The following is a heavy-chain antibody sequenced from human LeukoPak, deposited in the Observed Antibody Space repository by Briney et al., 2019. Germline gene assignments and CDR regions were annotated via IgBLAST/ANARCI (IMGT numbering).Heavy chain of an antibody. CDR1: GLTFDDYA. CDR2: ISWNSGSI. CDR3: AKDLAVAGDS. Sequence: GGSLRLSCAASGLTFDDYAMHWVRQAPGKGLEWVSGISWNSGSIGYADSVKGRFTISRDNAKNSLYLQMNSLRAEDTALYYCAKDLAVAGDSWGQGTLVTVSS. V-gene: IGHV3-9*01. D-gene: IGHD6-19*01. J-gene: IGHJ1*01.